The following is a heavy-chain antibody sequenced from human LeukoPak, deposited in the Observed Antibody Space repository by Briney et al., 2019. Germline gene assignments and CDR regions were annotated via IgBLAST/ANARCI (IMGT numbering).Heavy chain of an antibody. CDR2: ISTDGSST. D-gene: IGHD3-3*01. J-gene: IGHJ6*02. CDR3: ARDGLYYDFWSGYSHDGMDV. Sequence: PGGSLRLSCAASGFTSSAYWMHWVRQAPGKGLVWVSRISTDGSSTAYADSVKGRFTISRDNAKNTLYLQMNSLRAEDTAVYYCARDGLYYDFWSGYSHDGMDVWGQGTTVTVSS. CDR1: GFTSSAYW. V-gene: IGHV3-74*01.